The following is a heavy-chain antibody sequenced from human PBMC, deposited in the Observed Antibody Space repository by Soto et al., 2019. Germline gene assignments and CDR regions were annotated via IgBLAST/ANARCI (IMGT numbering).Heavy chain of an antibody. Sequence: QVQLQQWGAGLLKPSETLSLTCAVYGGSFSGYYWSWIRQPPGKGLEWIGEINHSGSTNYNPSLKGRVTIPEDTPKTRFSRKRSLVTAADTAGNYCPRTYSGSWSPFEYWGQGTLSPSPQ. V-gene: IGHV4-34*01. CDR2: INHSGST. D-gene: IGHD6-13*01. CDR1: GGSFSGYY. J-gene: IGHJ4*02. CDR3: PRTYSGSWSPFEY.